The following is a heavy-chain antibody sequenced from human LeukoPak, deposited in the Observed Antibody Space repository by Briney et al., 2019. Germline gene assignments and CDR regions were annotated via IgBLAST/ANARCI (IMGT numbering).Heavy chain of an antibody. Sequence: ASVKVSCKASGYTFSSYDINWVRQATGQGLEWMGWMNANSGNTGYAQKFQGRVTMTRNTSISTAYMELSSLRSEDTAVYYCASRANYDFWRVLSRETDAFDIWGQGTMVTVSS. J-gene: IGHJ3*02. CDR1: GYTFSSYD. CDR3: ASRANYDFWRVLSRETDAFDI. V-gene: IGHV1-8*01. D-gene: IGHD3-3*01. CDR2: MNANSGNT.